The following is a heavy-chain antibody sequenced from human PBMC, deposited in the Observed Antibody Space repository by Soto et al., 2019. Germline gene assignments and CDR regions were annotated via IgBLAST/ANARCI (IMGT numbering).Heavy chain of an antibody. D-gene: IGHD1-1*01. Sequence: GASVKVSCAACGYSFTGYYMHWVRQAPGQGLEWMGWINPNSGGTNYAQKFQGWVTMTRDTSISTAYMELSRLRSDDTAVYYCARDTTTGTGEDYYYGMDVWGQGTTVTVSS. CDR1: GYSFTGYY. CDR3: ARDTTTGTGEDYYYGMDV. J-gene: IGHJ6*02. CDR2: INPNSGGT. V-gene: IGHV1-2*04.